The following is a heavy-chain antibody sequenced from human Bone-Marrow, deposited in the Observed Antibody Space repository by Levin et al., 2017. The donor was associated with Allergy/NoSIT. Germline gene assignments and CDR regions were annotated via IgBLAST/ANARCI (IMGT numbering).Heavy chain of an antibody. CDR3: ATDFAVAVVSFSAFDI. CDR1: GYTLTELS. Sequence: GASVKVSCKVSGYTLTELSMHWVRQAPGKGLEWMGGFDPEDGETIYAQKFQGRVTMTEDTSTDTAYMELSSLRSEDTAVYYCATDFAVAVVSFSAFDIWGQGTMVTVSS. V-gene: IGHV1-24*01. D-gene: IGHD6-19*01. J-gene: IGHJ3*02. CDR2: FDPEDGET.